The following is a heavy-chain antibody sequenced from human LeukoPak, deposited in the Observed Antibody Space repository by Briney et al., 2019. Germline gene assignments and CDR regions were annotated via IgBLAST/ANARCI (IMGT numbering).Heavy chain of an antibody. D-gene: IGHD1-7*01. J-gene: IGHJ4*02. V-gene: IGHV3-48*03. Sequence: PGGSLRLSCAASGFTFSSYEMNWVRQAPGKGLEWVSYISSSGSTIYYADSVKGRFTISRDNAENSLYLQMNSLRAEDTAVYYCARERNYIAFDYWGQGTLVTVSS. CDR3: ARERNYIAFDY. CDR1: GFTFSSYE. CDR2: ISSSGSTI.